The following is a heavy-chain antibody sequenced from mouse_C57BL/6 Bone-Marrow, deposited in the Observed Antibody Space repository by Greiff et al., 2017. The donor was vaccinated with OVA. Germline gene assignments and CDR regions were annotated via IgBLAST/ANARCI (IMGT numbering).Heavy chain of an antibody. Sequence: QVHVKQSGAELVRPGASVTLSCKASGYTFTDYEMHWVKQTPVHGLEWIGAIDPETGGTAYNQKFKGKAILTADKSSSTAYMELRSLTSEDSAVYYCTRRVGGWCFDDWGKGTTVTVSS. CDR2: IDPETGGT. V-gene: IGHV1-15*01. CDR3: TRRVGGWCFDD. D-gene: IGHD1-1*02. CDR1: GYTFTDYE. J-gene: IGHJ1*03.